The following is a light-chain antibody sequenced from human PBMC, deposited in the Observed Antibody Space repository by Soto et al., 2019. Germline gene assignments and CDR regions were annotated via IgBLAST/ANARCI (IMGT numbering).Light chain of an antibody. CDR2: EVS. CDR1: SSDVGGYNY. Sequence: QSALTQPASVSGSPGQSITISCTGTSSDVGGYNYVSWYQHHPGKAPKFMIYEVSNRPSGVSNRFSGSKSGNTASLTISGLQAEDEATYYCSSYTSSSTLYVVGTGTKLTVL. CDR3: SSYTSSSTLYV. V-gene: IGLV2-14*01. J-gene: IGLJ1*01.